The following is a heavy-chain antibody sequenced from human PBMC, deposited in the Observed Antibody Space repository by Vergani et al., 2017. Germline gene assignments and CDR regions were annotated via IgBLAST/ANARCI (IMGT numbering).Heavy chain of an antibody. CDR3: ARYGGGPPNG. J-gene: IGHJ4*02. CDR1: GGSFSGYY. CDR2: INHSGST. Sequence: QVQLQQWGAGLLKPSETLSLTCAVSGGSFSGYYWSWIRQPPGKGLEWIGEINHSGSTNYNPSLKSRVTISVDTSKNQFSLKLSSVTAADTAVYYCARYGGGPPNGWGQGTLVTVSS. V-gene: IGHV4-34*01. D-gene: IGHD2-8*01.